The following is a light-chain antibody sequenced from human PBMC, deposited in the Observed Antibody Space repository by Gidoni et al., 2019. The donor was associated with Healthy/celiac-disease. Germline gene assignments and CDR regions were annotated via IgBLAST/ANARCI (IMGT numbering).Light chain of an antibody. CDR2: AAS. Sequence: DIQMTQSPSSLSASVGDRVTITCRASQSISSYLNWYQQKPGKAPTLLIYAASSLQSGVPSRFSGSGSGTDFTLTISSVQPEDFATYYCQQSYSTPRITFGQGTRLEIK. CDR1: QSISSY. V-gene: IGKV1-39*01. J-gene: IGKJ5*01. CDR3: QQSYSTPRIT.